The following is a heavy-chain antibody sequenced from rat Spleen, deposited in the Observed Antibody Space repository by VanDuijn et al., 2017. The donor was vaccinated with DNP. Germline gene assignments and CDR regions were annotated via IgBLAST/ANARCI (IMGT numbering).Heavy chain of an antibody. CDR3: AREITGMTLDY. V-gene: IGHV5-17*01. D-gene: IGHD1-7*01. CDR2: IIYDGSST. J-gene: IGHJ2*01. Sequence: EVQLVESGGGLVQPGNSLKLSCAASGFTFSDYAMAWVRQSPKKGLEWVATIIYDGSSTYYRDSVKGRFTISRDTAKSTLYLQMDSLRSEDTATYFCAREITGMTLDYWGQGVMVTVSS. CDR1: GFTFSDYA.